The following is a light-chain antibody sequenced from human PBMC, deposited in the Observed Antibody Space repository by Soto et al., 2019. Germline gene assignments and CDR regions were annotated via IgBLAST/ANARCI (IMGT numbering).Light chain of an antibody. CDR2: EVS. V-gene: IGLV2-8*01. CDR1: SSDIGLYNY. J-gene: IGLJ3*02. Sequence: QSALTQPPSASGSPGQSVTISCAGTSSDIGLYNYVSWYQHHPGKAPRLIIYEVSKRPSGVPDRFSGSKSGNTASLTVSGLQAEDEADYYCSSYAVDINLDVFGGGTKVTVL. CDR3: SSYAVDINLDV.